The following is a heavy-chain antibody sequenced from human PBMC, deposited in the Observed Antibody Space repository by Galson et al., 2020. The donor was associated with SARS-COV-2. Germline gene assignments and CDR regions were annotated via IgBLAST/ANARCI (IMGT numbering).Heavy chain of an antibody. CDR1: GGSFSGYY. V-gene: IGHV4-34*01. J-gene: IGHJ6*02. D-gene: IGHD3-3*01. Sequence: SETLSLTCAVYGGSFSGYYWSWIRQPPGKGLEWIGEINHSGSTNYNPSLKSRVTISVDTSKNQFSLKLSSVTAADTAVYYCARPQYDFFYGMDVWGQGTTVTVSS. CDR3: ARPQYDFFYGMDV. CDR2: INHSGST.